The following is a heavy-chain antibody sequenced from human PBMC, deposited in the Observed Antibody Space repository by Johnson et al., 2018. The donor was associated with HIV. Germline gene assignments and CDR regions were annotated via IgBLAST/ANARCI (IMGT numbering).Heavy chain of an antibody. V-gene: IGHV3-30-3*01. CDR1: GFTFSSYT. D-gene: IGHD3-22*01. Sequence: QVQLVESGGGVVQPGRSLRLSCAASGFTFSSYTMHWVRQAPGKGLEWVAVISYDGSNKYYADSVKGRFTISIDNSKNTLYLQMNSLRAEDTAVYYCARGGLTYYYDSSGYPDAFDIWGQGTMVTVSS. CDR3: ARGGLTYYYDSSGYPDAFDI. J-gene: IGHJ3*02. CDR2: ISYDGSNK.